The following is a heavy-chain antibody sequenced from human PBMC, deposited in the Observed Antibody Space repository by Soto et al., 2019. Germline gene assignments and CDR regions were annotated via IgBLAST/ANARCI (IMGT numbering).Heavy chain of an antibody. Sequence: QVQLVQSGAEVKKPGSSVKVSCKASGGTFSSYAISWVRQAPGQGLEWMGGIIPIFGTANYAQKFQGRVTITADNSTSTAYVELSSLRSEDTAVYYCASVDSNYNDVSTKYYDYSMDVWGQRTTVTVSS. D-gene: IGHD4-4*01. CDR1: GGTFSSYA. J-gene: IGHJ6*02. V-gene: IGHV1-69*06. CDR2: IIPIFGTA. CDR3: ASVDSNYNDVSTKYYDYSMDV.